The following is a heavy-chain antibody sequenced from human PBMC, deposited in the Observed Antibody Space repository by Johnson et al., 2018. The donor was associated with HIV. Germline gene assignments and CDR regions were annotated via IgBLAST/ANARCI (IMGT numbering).Heavy chain of an antibody. CDR3: ARGGTFYHLDI. D-gene: IGHD1-26*01. CDR2: ISYDGSNK. Sequence: QVQLVESGGGAVQPGRSLRISCAASGFTFSSYAMNWVRQAPGKGLEWVAVISYDGSNKYYADSVKGRFTISRDHSKNTLYLPMDSLRGEDTAVYYCARGGTFYHLDIWGQGTMVTVSS. CDR1: GFTFSSYA. V-gene: IGHV3-30*14. J-gene: IGHJ3*02.